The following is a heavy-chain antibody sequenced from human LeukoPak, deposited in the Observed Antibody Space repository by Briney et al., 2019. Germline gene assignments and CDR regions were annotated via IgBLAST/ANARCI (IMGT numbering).Heavy chain of an antibody. CDR3: ARVATVTTLQFDY. V-gene: IGHV4-59*02. CDR1: GDSVSNYY. D-gene: IGHD4-17*01. J-gene: IGHJ4*02. Sequence: SETLSLTCTVSGDSVSNYYWSWIRQPPGKALEWVGYVHFSGSTNYNPSLKSRVTISVDTSKNQFSLKLSSVTAADTAVYYCARVATVTTLQFDYWGQGTLVTVSS. CDR2: VHFSGST.